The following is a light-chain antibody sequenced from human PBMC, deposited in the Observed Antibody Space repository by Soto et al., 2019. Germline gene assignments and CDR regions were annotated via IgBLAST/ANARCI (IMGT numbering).Light chain of an antibody. V-gene: IGLV1-44*01. CDR2: SNN. Sequence: QAVVTQPPSASGTPGQRVTISCSGSSSNIGGNTVNWYQQFPGTAPKLLIYSNNQRPSGVPDRFSGSKSGTSASLAISGLQSEDEADYYCAAWDDSLNGHVFGTGTKVTVL. CDR3: AAWDDSLNGHV. J-gene: IGLJ1*01. CDR1: SSNIGGNT.